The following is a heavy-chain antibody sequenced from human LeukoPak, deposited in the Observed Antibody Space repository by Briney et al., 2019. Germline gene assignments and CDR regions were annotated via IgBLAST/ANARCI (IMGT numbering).Heavy chain of an antibody. CDR1: GYTFTGYY. Sequence: ASVKVSCKASGYTFTGYYMHWVRQASGQGLEWMGWINPNSGGTNYAQKFQGRVTMTRDTSISTAYMELSRLRSDDTAVYYCARDRWELLGRLGMNTFDIWGQGTMVTVSS. CDR2: INPNSGGT. CDR3: ARDRWELLGRLGMNTFDI. J-gene: IGHJ3*02. V-gene: IGHV1-2*02. D-gene: IGHD1-26*01.